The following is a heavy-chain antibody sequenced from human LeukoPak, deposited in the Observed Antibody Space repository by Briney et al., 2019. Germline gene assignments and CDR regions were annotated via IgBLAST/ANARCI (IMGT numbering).Heavy chain of an antibody. V-gene: IGHV1-8*01. CDR1: GYTFTSYD. CDR3: ARGMTMVRGVIIPYY. D-gene: IGHD3-10*01. Sequence: GASVTVSCKASGYTFTSYDINWVRQATGQGLEWMGWMNPNSGDTGYAQKFQGRVTMTRNTSISTAYMELSSLRSEDTAVYYCARGMTMVRGVIIPYYWGQGTLVTVSS. J-gene: IGHJ4*02. CDR2: MNPNSGDT.